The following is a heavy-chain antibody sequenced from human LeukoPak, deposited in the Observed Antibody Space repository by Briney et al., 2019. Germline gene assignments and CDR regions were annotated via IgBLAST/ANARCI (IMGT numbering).Heavy chain of an antibody. CDR1: GFTFSDYY. CDR2: ISSSGSTI. Sequence: PGGSLRLSCAASGFTFSDYYMSWIRQAPGKGLEWVSYISSSGSTIYYADSVKGRFTISRDNSKNTLCLQMNSLRAEDTAVYYCAKDRGYSYGYYYFDYWGQGTLVTVSS. CDR3: AKDRGYSYGYYYFDY. J-gene: IGHJ4*02. V-gene: IGHV3-11*01. D-gene: IGHD5-18*01.